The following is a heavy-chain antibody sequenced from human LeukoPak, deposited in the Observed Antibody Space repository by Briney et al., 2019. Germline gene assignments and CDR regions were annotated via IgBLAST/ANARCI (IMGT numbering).Heavy chain of an antibody. Sequence: GGSLRLSCATSGFNFDRYTIHWVRQAPGKGLEWVSLAGWAGGTTFYSDSVRGRFTISRDSGRKSVYLQMSNLRAEDTAVYFCARGGGLDVWGQGATVTVSS. J-gene: IGHJ6*02. CDR1: GFNFDRYT. V-gene: IGHV3-43*01. CDR3: ARGGGLDV. D-gene: IGHD3-16*01. CDR2: AGWAGGTT.